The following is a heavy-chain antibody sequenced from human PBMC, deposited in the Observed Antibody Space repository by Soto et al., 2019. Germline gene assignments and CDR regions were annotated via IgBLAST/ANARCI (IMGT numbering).Heavy chain of an antibody. V-gene: IGHV1-69*13. D-gene: IGHD3-22*01. J-gene: IGHJ3*02. CDR1: GDTFSTYT. Sequence: ASVKVSCKASGDTFSTYTITWVRQAPGQGLEWMGGIIPRSGTSNYAQKFQGRVTITADESTSTAYMELSRLRSDDTAVYYCATTRAYYYDTSGPDAFDIWGQGTMVTVSS. CDR3: ATTRAYYYDTSGPDAFDI. CDR2: IIPRSGTS.